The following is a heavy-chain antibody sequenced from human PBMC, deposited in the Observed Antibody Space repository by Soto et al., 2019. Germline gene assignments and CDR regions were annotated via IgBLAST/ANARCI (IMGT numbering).Heavy chain of an antibody. J-gene: IGHJ4*02. CDR3: AKEGLATAGHWGYFDY. Sequence: PGGSLRLSCAASGFTFSSYAMSWVRQAPGKGLEWVSAISGSGGSTYYADSVKGRFTISRDNSKNTLSLLMNSLRAEDTAVYYCAKEGLATAGHWGYFDYWGQGTLVTVSS. D-gene: IGHD7-27*01. CDR2: ISGSGGST. V-gene: IGHV3-23*01. CDR1: GFTFSSYA.